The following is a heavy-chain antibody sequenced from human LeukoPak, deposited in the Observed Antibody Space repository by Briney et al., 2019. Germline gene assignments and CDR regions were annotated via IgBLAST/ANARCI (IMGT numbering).Heavy chain of an antibody. Sequence: QPGGSLRLSCAASGFTFSSYAMSWVRQAPGKGLEWVSAISGSGGSTYYADSVKGRFTISRDNSKNTLYLQMNSLRAEDTAVYYCARARYNPYYFDYWGQGTLVTVSS. CDR1: GFTFSSYA. D-gene: IGHD1-14*01. CDR3: ARARYNPYYFDY. CDR2: ISGSGGST. V-gene: IGHV3-23*01. J-gene: IGHJ4*02.